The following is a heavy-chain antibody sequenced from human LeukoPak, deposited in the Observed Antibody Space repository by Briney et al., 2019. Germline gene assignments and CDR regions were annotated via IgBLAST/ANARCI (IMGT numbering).Heavy chain of an antibody. J-gene: IGHJ6*02. CDR2: INHSGST. V-gene: IGHV4-34*01. D-gene: IGHD1-26*01. Sequence: PSETLSLTCAVYGGSFSGYYWSWIRQPPGKGLEWIGEINHSGSTNYNPSLKSRVTISVDTSKNQFSLKLSSVTPADTAVYYCARGDQVGVGSMVLDYYYGMDVWGQGTTVTVSS. CDR3: ARGDQVGVGSMVLDYYYGMDV. CDR1: GGSFSGYY.